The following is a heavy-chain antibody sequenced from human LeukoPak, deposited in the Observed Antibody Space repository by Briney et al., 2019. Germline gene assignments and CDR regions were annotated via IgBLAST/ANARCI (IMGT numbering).Heavy chain of an antibody. V-gene: IGHV3-13*05. Sequence: GGSLRLSCAASGFTFSSYDMHWVRQTTGKGLEWVAGIGIGGDPYYAGSVKGRFSISRENDKNSFYLRMNSLRAGDTAVYYCARPRATRTYWYFDLWGRGTLVTVSS. CDR1: GFTFSSYD. CDR2: IGIGGDP. CDR3: ARPRATRTYWYFDL. J-gene: IGHJ2*01.